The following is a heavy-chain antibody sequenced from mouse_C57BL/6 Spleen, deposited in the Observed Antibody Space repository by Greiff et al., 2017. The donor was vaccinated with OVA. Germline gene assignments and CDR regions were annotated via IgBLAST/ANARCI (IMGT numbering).Heavy chain of an antibody. J-gene: IGHJ2*01. CDR1: GFTFSSYA. CDR2: ISDGGSYT. D-gene: IGHD1-1*01. CDR3: ARDYYGSSYFGY. V-gene: IGHV5-4*01. Sequence: EVMLVESGGGLVKPGGSLKLSCAASGFTFSSYAMSWVRQTPEKRLEWVATISDGGSYTYYPDNVKGRFTISRDNAKNNLYLQMSHLKSEDTAMYYCARDYYGSSYFGYWGQGTTRTVSS.